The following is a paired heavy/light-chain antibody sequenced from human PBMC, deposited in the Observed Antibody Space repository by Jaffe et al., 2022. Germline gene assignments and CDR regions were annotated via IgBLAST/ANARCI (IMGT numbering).Heavy chain of an antibody. J-gene: IGHJ4*02. CDR1: GFTFSSYW. CDR2: IKQDESEK. Sequence: EVQLVESGGDLVQPGGSLRLSCAVSGFTFSSYWMTWVRQAPGKGLEWVANIKQDESEKYYVDSVKGRFTISRDNAKNSLYLQMNSLRAEDTAVYYCARDVGGGYFDYWGQGTLVTVSS. CDR3: ARDVGGGYFDY. V-gene: IGHV3-7*01.
Light chain of an antibody. V-gene: IGKV3-15*01. CDR2: GAS. Sequence: EIVMTQSPVTLSVSPGERATLSCRASQSVSSKLAWYQQKPGQAPRLLIYGASTRATGIPARFSGSGSGTEFTLTISSLQSEDFAVYYCQQYNYWKTFGQGTKVEIK. J-gene: IGKJ1*01. CDR1: QSVSSK. CDR3: QQYNYWKT.